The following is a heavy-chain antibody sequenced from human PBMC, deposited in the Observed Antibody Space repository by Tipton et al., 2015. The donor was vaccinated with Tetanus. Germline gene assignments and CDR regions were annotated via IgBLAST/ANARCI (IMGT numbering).Heavy chain of an antibody. J-gene: IGHJ4*02. CDR3: ARVAVTQNYFDY. D-gene: IGHD4-23*01. Sequence: TLSLTCTVSGGSISSSSYYWGWIRQPPGKGLEWIGSIYYSGSTNYNPSLKSRVTISVDTSKNQFSLKLSSVTAADTAVYYCARVAVTQNYFDYWGQGTLVTVSS. CDR1: GGSISSSSYY. CDR2: IYYSGST. V-gene: IGHV4-39*07.